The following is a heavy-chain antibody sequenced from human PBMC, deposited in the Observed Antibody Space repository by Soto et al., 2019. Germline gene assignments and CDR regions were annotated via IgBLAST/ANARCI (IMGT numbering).Heavy chain of an antibody. Sequence: GGSLRLSCAASGFTFSSYEMNWVRQAPGKGLEWVSYISSSGSTIYYADSVKGRFTISRDNAKNSLYLQMNSLRAEDTAVYYCVRPYDFWSGYGMDVWGQGTTVTVSS. CDR1: GFTFSSYE. V-gene: IGHV3-48*03. CDR2: ISSSGSTI. CDR3: VRPYDFWSGYGMDV. J-gene: IGHJ6*02. D-gene: IGHD3-3*01.